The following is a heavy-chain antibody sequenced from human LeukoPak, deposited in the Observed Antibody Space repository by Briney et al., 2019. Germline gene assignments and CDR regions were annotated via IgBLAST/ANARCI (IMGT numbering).Heavy chain of an antibody. V-gene: IGHV4-59*01. CDR2: IYYSGST. CDR1: GGSISSYY. Sequence: PSETLSLTCTVSGGSISSYYWSWIRQPPGKGLEWIGYIYYSGSTNYNPSLKSRVTISVDTSKNQFSLKLSSVTAADTAVYYCARDVVTIFGVEYYYYMDVWGKGTTVTVSS. CDR3: ARDVVTIFGVEYYYYMDV. D-gene: IGHD3-3*01. J-gene: IGHJ6*03.